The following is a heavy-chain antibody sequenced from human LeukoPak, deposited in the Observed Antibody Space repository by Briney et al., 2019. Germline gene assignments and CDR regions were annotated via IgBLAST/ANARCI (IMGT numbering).Heavy chain of an antibody. CDR3: AKDTFGLSGARFDY. V-gene: IGHV3-23*01. D-gene: IGHD3-16*01. CDR2: ISGSGGST. CDR1: GFTVSSNY. Sequence: GGSLRLSCAASGFTVSSNYMSWVRQAPGKGLEWVSAISGSGGSTYYADSVKGRFTISRDNSKNTLYLQMNSLRAEDTAVYYCAKDTFGLSGARFDYWGQGTLVTVSS. J-gene: IGHJ4*02.